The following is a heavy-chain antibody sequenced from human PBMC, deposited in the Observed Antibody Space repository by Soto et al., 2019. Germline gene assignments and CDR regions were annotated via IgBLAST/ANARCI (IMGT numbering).Heavy chain of an antibody. CDR3: ARDHFDCSSGSCYTTSGFDP. CDR2: IWYDGSNK. V-gene: IGHV3-33*01. Sequence: QVQLVESGGVVVQPGRSLRLSCAASGFTFSSYGMHWVRQAPGKGLEWVAVIWYDGSNKYYSDSVKGRFTISRDNSKKTLYLEMNSLRAGDTAVYYCARDHFDCSSGSCYTTSGFDPWGQGTLVTVSS. J-gene: IGHJ5*02. D-gene: IGHD2-15*01. CDR1: GFTFSSYG.